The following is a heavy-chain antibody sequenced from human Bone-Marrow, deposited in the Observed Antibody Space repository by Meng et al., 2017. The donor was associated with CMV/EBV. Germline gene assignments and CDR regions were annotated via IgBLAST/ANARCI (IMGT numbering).Heavy chain of an antibody. CDR1: GFIFGDYA. J-gene: IGHJ4*02. D-gene: IGHD3-22*01. Sequence: GESLKISCTASGFIFGDYAMSWVRQAPGKGLEWVSSISSSSSYIYYADSVKGRFTISRDNAKNSLYLQMNSLRAEDTAVYYCAREWDYYDSSGPRTYYFDYWGQGTLVTVSS. CDR3: AREWDYYDSSGPRTYYFDY. V-gene: IGHV3-21*01. CDR2: ISSSSSYI.